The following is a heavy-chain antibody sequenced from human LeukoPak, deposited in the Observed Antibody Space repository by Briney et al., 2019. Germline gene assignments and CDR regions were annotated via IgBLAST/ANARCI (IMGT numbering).Heavy chain of an antibody. CDR3: ARDPPYGSGISRRDY. D-gene: IGHD3-10*01. CDR1: GYTFTSYG. CDR2: ISAYNGNT. Sequence: ASVKVSCKASGYTFTSYGISWVRQAPGQELEWMGWISAYNGNTNYAQKLQGRVTMTTDTSTSTAYMELRSLRSDDTAVYYCARDPPYGSGISRRDYWGQGTLVTVSS. V-gene: IGHV1-18*01. J-gene: IGHJ4*02.